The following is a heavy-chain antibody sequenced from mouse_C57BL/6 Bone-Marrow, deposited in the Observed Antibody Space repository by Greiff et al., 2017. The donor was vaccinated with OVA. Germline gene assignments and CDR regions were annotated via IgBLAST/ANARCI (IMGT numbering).Heavy chain of an antibody. D-gene: IGHD2-2*01. Sequence: EVQRVESGGGLVKPGGSLKLSCAASGFTFSSYAMSWVRQTPEKRLEWVATISDGGSYTYYPDNVKGRFTISRDNAKNNLYLQMSHLKSEDTAMYYCARGGIYYGYDWFAYWGQGTLVTVSA. CDR3: ARGGIYYGYDWFAY. J-gene: IGHJ3*01. CDR2: ISDGGSYT. V-gene: IGHV5-4*01. CDR1: GFTFSSYA.